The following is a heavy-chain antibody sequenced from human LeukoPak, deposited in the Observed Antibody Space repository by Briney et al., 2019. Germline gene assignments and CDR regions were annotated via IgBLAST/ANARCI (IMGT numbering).Heavy chain of an antibody. Sequence: ASVKVSCKASGYTFTSYGISWVRQAPGQGLEWMGWISAYNGNTNYAQKLQGRVTMTTDTSTSTAYMELRSLRSDDTAVYYCARGSPPNYYYDSSGGDYWGRGTLVTVSS. CDR3: ARGSPPNYYYDSSGGDY. CDR1: GYTFTSYG. CDR2: ISAYNGNT. J-gene: IGHJ4*02. V-gene: IGHV1-18*01. D-gene: IGHD3-22*01.